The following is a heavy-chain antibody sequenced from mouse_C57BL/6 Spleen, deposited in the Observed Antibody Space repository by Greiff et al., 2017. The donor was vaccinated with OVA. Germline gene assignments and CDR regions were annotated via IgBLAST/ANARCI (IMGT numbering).Heavy chain of an antibody. D-gene: IGHD2-4*01. CDR3: ARDNYDYDDGGGFDY. CDR1: GFTFSSYA. V-gene: IGHV5-4*01. Sequence: EVQGVESGGGLVKPGGSLKLSCAASGFTFSSYAMSWVRQTPEKRLEWVATISAGGSYTSYPDNVKGRFTISRDNAKNNLYLQMSHLKSEDTAMYYCARDNYDYDDGGGFDYWGQGTTLTVSS. CDR2: ISAGGSYT. J-gene: IGHJ2*01.